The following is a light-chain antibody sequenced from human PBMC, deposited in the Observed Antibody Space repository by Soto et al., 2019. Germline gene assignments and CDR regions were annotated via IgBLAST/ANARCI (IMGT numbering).Light chain of an antibody. CDR1: QSVSSSY. CDR2: GAS. V-gene: IGKV3-20*01. Sequence: EIVLTQSPGTLSLSPGERATLSCRASQSVSSSYLAWYQQKPGQAPRLLIYGASSRATGIPDRFSGSGSGTDFTLTISRLAPEDFAVYYWQQYGSSPCTFGPGTKVDIK. J-gene: IGKJ3*01. CDR3: QQYGSSPCT.